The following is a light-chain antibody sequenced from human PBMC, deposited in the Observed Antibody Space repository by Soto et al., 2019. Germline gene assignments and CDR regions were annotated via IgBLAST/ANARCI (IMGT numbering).Light chain of an antibody. CDR3: QQQDT. CDR2: DAS. J-gene: IGKJ4*01. V-gene: IGKV3-11*01. CDR1: QSVSRY. Sequence: EIVLTQSPATLSLSPGERATLSCRASQSVSRYLAWYQQKPGQAPRLLIYDASNRATGIPARFSGSGSGTDFTLTISSLEPEDFAVYYCQQQDTFGGGTKVEIK.